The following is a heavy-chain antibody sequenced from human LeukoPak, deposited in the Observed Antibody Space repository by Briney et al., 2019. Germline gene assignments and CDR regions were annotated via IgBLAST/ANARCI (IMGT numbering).Heavy chain of an antibody. D-gene: IGHD2-21*02. CDR1: GGTFSSYA. J-gene: IGHJ6*03. Sequence: SVKVSCKASGGTFSSYAISWVRQAPGQGLEWMGGIIPIFGTANYAQKFQGRVTITADESTSTAYMELSSLRSEDTAVYYCARDRPKVTEGYYYYYMDVWGKGTTVTISS. V-gene: IGHV1-69*13. CDR2: IIPIFGTA. CDR3: ARDRPKVTEGYYYYYMDV.